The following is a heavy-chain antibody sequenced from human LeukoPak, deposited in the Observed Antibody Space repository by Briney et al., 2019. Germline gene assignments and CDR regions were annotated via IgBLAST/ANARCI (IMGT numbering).Heavy chain of an antibody. CDR3: ARGRGVLMVYAIGSHYYGMDV. CDR2: INHSGST. J-gene: IGHJ6*02. V-gene: IGHV4-34*01. Sequence: SETLSLTCAVYGGSFSGYYWSWIRQPPGKGLEWIGEINHSGSTNYNPSLKSRVTISVDTSKNQFSLKLSSVTAADTAVYYCARGRGVLMVYAIGSHYYGMDVWGQGTTVTVSS. CDR1: GGSFSGYY. D-gene: IGHD2-8*01.